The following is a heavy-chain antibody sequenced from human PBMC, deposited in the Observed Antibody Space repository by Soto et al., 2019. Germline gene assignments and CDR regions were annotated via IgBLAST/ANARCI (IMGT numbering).Heavy chain of an antibody. CDR3: AKIANGWFSAFDI. Sequence: EVQLLESGGGLVQPGGSLRLSCAASGFTFSSYAMSWVRQAPGKGLEWVSAISGSGGTTYYADSVKGRFTFSRDNSKNTLYLQMNSLRAEDTAVYYCAKIANGWFSAFDIWRQGTMVTVSS. D-gene: IGHD6-19*01. J-gene: IGHJ3*02. V-gene: IGHV3-23*01. CDR2: ISGSGGTT. CDR1: GFTFSSYA.